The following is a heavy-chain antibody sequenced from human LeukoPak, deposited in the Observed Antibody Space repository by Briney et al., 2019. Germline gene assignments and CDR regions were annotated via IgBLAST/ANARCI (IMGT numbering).Heavy chain of an antibody. J-gene: IGHJ4*02. CDR3: ARQELDSSGLSVDY. V-gene: IGHV4-59*08. CDR2: IYYSGCT. CDR1: GGSISSYY. Sequence: SETLSLTCTVSGGSISSYYWSWIRQPPGKGLEWIGYIYYSGCTNYNPSLKSRVTISVDTSKNQFSLKLSSLTAADTAVYYCARQELDSSGLSVDYWGQGTLVTVSS. D-gene: IGHD3-22*01.